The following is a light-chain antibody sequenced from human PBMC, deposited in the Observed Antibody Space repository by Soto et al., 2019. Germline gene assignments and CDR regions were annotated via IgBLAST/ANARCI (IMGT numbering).Light chain of an antibody. J-gene: IGLJ2*01. Sequence: NFMLTQPHSVSESPGKTVTISCTRSSGSIDNNYMQWYQQRPGSAPTTVIFENNQRPSGVPDRFSGSTDGSSNSASLTISGLQTEDDDDYYCQSYDSSFFVFGGGTQLTVL. CDR3: QSYDSSFFV. CDR2: ENN. V-gene: IGLV6-57*04. CDR1: SGSIDNNY.